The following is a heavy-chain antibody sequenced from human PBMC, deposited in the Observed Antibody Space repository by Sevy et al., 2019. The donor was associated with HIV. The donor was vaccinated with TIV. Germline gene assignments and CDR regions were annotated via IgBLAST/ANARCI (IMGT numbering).Heavy chain of an antibody. J-gene: IGHJ4*02. CDR1: GFTFGSYW. Sequence: GGSLRLSCAASGFTFGSYWMHWVRQAPGKGLVWLSRIYVDGRTASYADSVKGRFAISRDNAKNTLYLQMNSLRDEDTAVYYCGRVPVAAASTGIDYWGQGTLVTVSS. V-gene: IGHV3-74*01. D-gene: IGHD6-13*01. CDR2: IYVDGRTA. CDR3: GRVPVAAASTGIDY.